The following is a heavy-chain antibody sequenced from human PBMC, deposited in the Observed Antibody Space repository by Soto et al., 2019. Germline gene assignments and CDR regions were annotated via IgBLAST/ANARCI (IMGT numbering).Heavy chain of an antibody. CDR3: TTDGWLRLPYCYYGMDV. V-gene: IGHV3-15*01. J-gene: IGHJ6*02. CDR2: IKSKTDGGTT. D-gene: IGHD5-12*01. CDR1: GFTFSNAW. Sequence: GGSLRLSCAASGFTFSNAWMSWVRQAPGKGLEWVGRIKSKTDGGTTDYAAPVKGRFTISRDDSKNTLYLQMNSLKTEDTAVYYCTTDGWLRLPYCYYGMDVWGQGTTVTVS.